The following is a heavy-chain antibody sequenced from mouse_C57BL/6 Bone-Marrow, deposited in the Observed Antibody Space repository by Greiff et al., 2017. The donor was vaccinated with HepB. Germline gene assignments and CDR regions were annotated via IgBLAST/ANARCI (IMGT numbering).Heavy chain of an antibody. Sequence: QVHVKQPGAELVKPGASVKMSCKASGYTFTSYWITWVKQRPGQGLEWIGDIYPGSGSTNYNEKFKSKATLTVDTSSSTAYMQLSSLTSEDSAVYYCARTPDYWGQGTTLTVSS. J-gene: IGHJ2*01. CDR1: GYTFTSYW. CDR2: IYPGSGST. V-gene: IGHV1-55*01. CDR3: ARTPDY.